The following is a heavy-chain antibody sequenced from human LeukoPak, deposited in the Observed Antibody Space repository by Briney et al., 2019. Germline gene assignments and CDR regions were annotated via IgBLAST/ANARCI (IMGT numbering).Heavy chain of an antibody. CDR3: TSPVVPSGDY. V-gene: IGHV3-23*01. CDR1: GSTFSSYA. J-gene: IGHJ4*02. D-gene: IGHD2-15*01. Sequence: GGSLRLSCAASGSTFSSYAMSWVRQAPGKGLEWVSAISGSGGSTYYADSVKGRFTISRDNSKNTLYLQMNSLKTEDTAVYYCTSPVVPSGDYWGQGTLVTVSS. CDR2: ISGSGGST.